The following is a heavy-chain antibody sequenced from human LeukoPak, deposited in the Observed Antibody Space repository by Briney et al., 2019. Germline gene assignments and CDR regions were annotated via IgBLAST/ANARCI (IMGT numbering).Heavy chain of an antibody. CDR2: INHSGST. D-gene: IGHD4-17*01. J-gene: IGHJ3*02. Sequence: SETLSLTCAVYGGPFSGYYWSWIRQPPGKGLEWIGEINHSGSTSYNPSLKSRVTISVDTSKNQFSLTLSSVTAADTAVYYCARRRRIDGDYFVRAFDIWGQGTMVTVSS. CDR1: GGPFSGYY. V-gene: IGHV4-34*01. CDR3: ARRRRIDGDYFVRAFDI.